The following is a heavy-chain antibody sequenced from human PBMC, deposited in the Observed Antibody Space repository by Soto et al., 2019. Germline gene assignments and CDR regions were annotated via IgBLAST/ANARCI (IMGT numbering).Heavy chain of an antibody. CDR2: ISSGSSNI. J-gene: IGHJ4*02. CDR3: ATGSYGGNP. CDR1: GFLFRGYS. V-gene: IGHV3-48*01. D-gene: IGHD1-26*01. Sequence: GSLRLSCAASGFLFRGYSMNWVRQAPGKGLEWVAHISSGSSNIYYADYVKGRFTISRDNAKNSLYPQMNSLRGEDTAVYYCATGSYGGNPWGQGTLVTVSS.